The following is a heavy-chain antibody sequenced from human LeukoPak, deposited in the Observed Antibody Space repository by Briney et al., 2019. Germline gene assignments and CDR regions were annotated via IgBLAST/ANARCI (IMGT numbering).Heavy chain of an antibody. CDR3: ASLYCSSTSCYLFH. CDR2: IYYSGST. CDR1: GGSISSYY. J-gene: IGHJ4*02. D-gene: IGHD2-2*01. Sequence: TSETLSLTCTVSGGSISSYYWSWIRQPPGKGLEWIGYIYYSGSTNYNPSLKSRVNISVDTSKNQFSLKLSSVTAADTALYYCASLYCSSTSCYLFHWGQGTLVTVSS. V-gene: IGHV4-59*08.